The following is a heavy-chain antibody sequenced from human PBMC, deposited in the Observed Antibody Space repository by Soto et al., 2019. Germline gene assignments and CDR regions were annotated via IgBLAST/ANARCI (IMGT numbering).Heavy chain of an antibody. CDR1: GYTFTTYA. V-gene: IGHV1-18*04. D-gene: IGHD6-19*01. J-gene: IGHJ4*02. CDR2: VSGDNGHT. Sequence: ASVKVSCKASGYTFTTYAITWMRQAPGQGLEWMGWVSGDNGHTNYEQKFQGRVTMTTDTSTSTAYMELRSLRSDDPAVYYCATGDGSGPIHNWGQGTLVTVSS. CDR3: ATGDGSGPIHN.